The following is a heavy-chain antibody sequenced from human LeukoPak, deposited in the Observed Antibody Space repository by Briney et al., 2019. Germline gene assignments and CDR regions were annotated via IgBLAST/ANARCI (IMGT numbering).Heavy chain of an antibody. CDR1: GFTFSTYG. J-gene: IGHJ5*02. D-gene: IGHD6-13*01. CDR2: LRYDGGNE. Sequence: GGSLRLSCVASGFTFSTYGMHWVRQAPGKGLQWLAFLRYDGGNEIYADSVKGRFTISRDNSKNTLYLQMNSLRAEDTAVYYCAGSSWYAGGNWFDPWGQGTLVTVSS. V-gene: IGHV3-30*02. CDR3: AGSSWYAGGNWFDP.